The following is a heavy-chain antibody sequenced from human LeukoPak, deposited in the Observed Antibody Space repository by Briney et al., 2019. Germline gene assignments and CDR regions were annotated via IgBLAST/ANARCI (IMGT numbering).Heavy chain of an antibody. CDR3: ARHSKGGMATGIFAFDI. Sequence: SETLSLTCTVSGGSISSYYWSWIRQPAGKGLEWIGRIYASGSTNYNPSLKSRVTMSVDTSKNQFSLKLSSVTAADTAVYYCARHSKGGMATGIFAFDIWGQGTMVTVSS. V-gene: IGHV4-4*07. CDR1: GGSISSYY. D-gene: IGHD5-24*01. CDR2: IYASGST. J-gene: IGHJ3*02.